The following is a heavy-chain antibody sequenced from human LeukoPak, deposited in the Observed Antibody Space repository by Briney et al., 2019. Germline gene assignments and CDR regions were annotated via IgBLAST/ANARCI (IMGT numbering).Heavy chain of an antibody. D-gene: IGHD5-24*01. CDR1: GFTFSSYA. Sequence: PGGSLRLSRAASGFTFSSYAMHCVRQAPGKGLEWVAVISYDGSNKYYADSVKGRFTISRDNSKNTLYLQMNSLRAEDTAVYYCARGATMDYWGQGTLVTVSS. CDR3: ARGATMDY. V-gene: IGHV3-30-3*01. J-gene: IGHJ4*02. CDR2: ISYDGSNK.